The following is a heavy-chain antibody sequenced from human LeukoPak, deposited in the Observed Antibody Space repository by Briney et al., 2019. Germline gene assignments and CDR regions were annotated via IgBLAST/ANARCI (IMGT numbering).Heavy chain of an antibody. CDR2: IYHTGST. V-gene: IGHV4-4*02. D-gene: IGHD4-17*01. CDR3: ARGGDYGDYGGTIDY. J-gene: IGHJ4*02. CDR1: GGSISNSNW. Sequence: PSETLSLTCAVSGGSISNSNWWSWVRQPPGKGLEWIGEIYHTGSTNYNPSLKSRVTMSLDNSKNHFSLKLTSVTAADTAVYYCARGGDYGDYGGTIDYWGQGTLVTVSS.